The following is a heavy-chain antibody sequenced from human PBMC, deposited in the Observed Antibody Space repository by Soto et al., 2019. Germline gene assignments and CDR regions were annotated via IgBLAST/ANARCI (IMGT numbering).Heavy chain of an antibody. V-gene: IGHV3-23*01. J-gene: IGHJ3*01. CDR1: GFRFTSYS. Sequence: XESLRLSCAASGFRFTSYSMSWVRQAPGKGLEWVSALNGIGDATYYADSVRGRFTISRDNSKNTVYLQMNSLRAEDTAVYYRARTPSYYDSPKNWGQGTMVTVSS. CDR3: ARTPSYYDSPKN. CDR2: LNGIGDAT. D-gene: IGHD3-22*01.